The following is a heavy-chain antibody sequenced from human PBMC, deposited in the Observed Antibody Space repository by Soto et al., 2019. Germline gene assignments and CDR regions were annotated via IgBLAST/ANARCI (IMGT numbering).Heavy chain of an antibody. CDR2: ISAYNGNR. CDR3: ASPAPVAAPAAILVRHPRGVNFDY. CDR1: GYTFTSYG. J-gene: IGHJ4*02. Sequence: ASVKVSCKASGYTFTSYGISWGRQAPGQGRQWMGWISAYNGNRNDAQKLQGRFAITRDTATSTAYSELRSLRSNDTAVYYCASPAPVAAPAAILVRHPRGVNFDYWRQGTLDTLSS. D-gene: IGHD2-2*02. V-gene: IGHV1-18*01.